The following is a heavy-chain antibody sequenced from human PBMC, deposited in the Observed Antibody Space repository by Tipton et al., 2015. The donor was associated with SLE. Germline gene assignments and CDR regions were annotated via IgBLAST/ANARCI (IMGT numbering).Heavy chain of an antibody. CDR3: ARDNWVSRGNTWDFYGMDV. V-gene: IGHV4-59*01. CDR1: GVSISSNY. CDR2: IYYSGTT. D-gene: IGHD7-27*01. Sequence: TLSLTCTVSGVSISSNYWSWIRQPPGKGLEWIGYIYYSGTTNYNPSLKSRVTMSVDTSKNQFSLKLTSVTAADTAVYYCARDNWVSRGNTWDFYGMDVWGQGTTVTVSS. J-gene: IGHJ6*02.